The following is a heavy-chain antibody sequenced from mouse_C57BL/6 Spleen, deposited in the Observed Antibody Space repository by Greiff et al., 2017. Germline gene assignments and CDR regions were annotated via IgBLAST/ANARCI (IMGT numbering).Heavy chain of an antibody. J-gene: IGHJ4*01. CDR2: IYPGGGDT. CDR3: AREGMDY. V-gene: IGHV1-82*01. Sequence: QVQLQQSGPELVKPGASEKISCTASGYAFSSSWMNWVKQRPGKGLEWIGRIYPGGGDTNYNGKFKGKATLTADKSSSTAYMQLSSLTSEDSAVYFGAREGMDYWGQGTSVTVSS. CDR1: GYAFSSSW.